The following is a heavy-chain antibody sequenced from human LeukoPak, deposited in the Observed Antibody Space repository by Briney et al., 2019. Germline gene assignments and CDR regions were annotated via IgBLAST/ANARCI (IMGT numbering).Heavy chain of an antibody. J-gene: IGHJ4*02. CDR2: ISSSSRSYI. V-gene: IGHV3-21*01. CDR1: GFTFSSYS. D-gene: IGHD5-12*01. CDR3: ARDGAYDSRGDY. Sequence: GVSLRLSCAASGFTFSSYSMNWVRQAPGKGLEWVSCISSSSRSYIYYADSVKGRFTISRDNAKNSLYLQMNSLRAEDTAVYYCARDGAYDSRGDYWGQGTLVTVPS.